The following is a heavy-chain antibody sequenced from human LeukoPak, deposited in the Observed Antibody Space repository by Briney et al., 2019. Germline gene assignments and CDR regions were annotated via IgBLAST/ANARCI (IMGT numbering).Heavy chain of an antibody. CDR2: IAHSGTST. J-gene: IGHJ4*02. CDR1: GFTFSSYA. CDR3: AKRSISGYSSSWYYFDY. D-gene: IGHD6-13*01. V-gene: IGHV3-23*05. Sequence: GGSLRLSCAASGFTFSSYAMGWVRQAPGKGLEWVSAIAHSGTSTYYADSVKGRFTISRDNSKNTLFLQMNSLRAEDTAVYYCAKRSISGYSSSWYYFDYWGQGTLVTASS.